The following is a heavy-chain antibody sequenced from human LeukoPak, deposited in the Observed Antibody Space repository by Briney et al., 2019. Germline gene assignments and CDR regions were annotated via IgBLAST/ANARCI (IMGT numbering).Heavy chain of an antibody. CDR2: INAGNGNT. D-gene: IGHD6-19*01. V-gene: IGHV1-3*01. CDR3: AATSLYSSGWYTFDY. J-gene: IGHJ4*02. CDR1: GYTFTSYA. Sequence: GASVKVSCKASGYTFTSYAMHWVRQAPGQRLEWMGWINAGNGNTKYSQKFQGRVTITRDTSASTAYMELSSLRSEDTAVYYCAATSLYSSGWYTFDYWGQGTPVTVSS.